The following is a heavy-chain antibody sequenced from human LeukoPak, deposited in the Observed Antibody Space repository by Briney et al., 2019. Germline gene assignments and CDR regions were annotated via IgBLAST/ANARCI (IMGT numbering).Heavy chain of an antibody. CDR2: IYHSGST. Sequence: SETLSLTCTVSGYSITSGHYWGWIRQPPGKGLEWIGSIYHSGSTYYTPSLRSRVTISVDTSKNLFSLKLSSVTAADTAVYYCAGGGRDCYSGFCYFDYWGQGTLVTVSS. J-gene: IGHJ4*02. CDR3: AGGGRDCYSGFCYFDY. D-gene: IGHD2-21*02. CDR1: GYSITSGHY. V-gene: IGHV4-38-2*02.